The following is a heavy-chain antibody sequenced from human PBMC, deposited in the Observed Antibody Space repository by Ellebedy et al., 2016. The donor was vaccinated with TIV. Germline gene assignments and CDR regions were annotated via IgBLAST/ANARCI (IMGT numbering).Heavy chain of an antibody. J-gene: IGHJ4*02. D-gene: IGHD3-22*01. CDR2: IYYSGST. CDR1: GGSISSYY. Sequence: SETLSLXCTVSGGSISSYYWSWIRQPPGKGLEWIGYIYYSGSTNYNPSLKSRVTISVDTSKNQFSLKLSSVTAADTAVYYCASLSRWDSSDYWGQGTLVTVSS. V-gene: IGHV4-59*01. CDR3: ASLSRWDSSDY.